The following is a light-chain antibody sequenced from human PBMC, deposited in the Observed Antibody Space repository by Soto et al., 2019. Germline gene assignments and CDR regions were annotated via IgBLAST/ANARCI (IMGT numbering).Light chain of an antibody. V-gene: IGKV1-39*01. CDR3: QQSYSSPIT. Sequence: IQRTKSHSTLSSSVGDRFTITFLASQSISSYLNWYQQKPGKAPKLLIYAASSLQSGVPSRFSGSGSGTDFTLTISSLQPEDFATYYCQQSYSSPITFGQGTRLEI. CDR2: AAS. J-gene: IGKJ5*01. CDR1: QSISSY.